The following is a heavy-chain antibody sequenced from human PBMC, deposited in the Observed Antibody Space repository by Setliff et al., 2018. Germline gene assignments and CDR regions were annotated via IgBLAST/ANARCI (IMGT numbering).Heavy chain of an antibody. D-gene: IGHD4-17*01. J-gene: IGHJ2*01. CDR3: AKDASDYYWYFNV. Sequence: GGSLRLSCAAFGFTFSSYALHWSRQAPGKGLEWVAALGYDGTNEYYADSVKGRFTISRDNSKNTLYLQMNSLRREDTAVYYCAKDASDYYWYFNVWGRGTLVTVSS. CDR2: LGYDGTNE. V-gene: IGHV3-30*02. CDR1: GFTFSSYA.